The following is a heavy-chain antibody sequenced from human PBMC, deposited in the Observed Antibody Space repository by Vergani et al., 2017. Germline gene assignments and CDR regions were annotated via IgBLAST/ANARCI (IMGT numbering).Heavy chain of an antibody. J-gene: IGHJ4*02. CDR2: ISAYNGNT. CDR1: GYSFTTYG. D-gene: IGHD4-23*01. Sequence: QIQLVQSGAEVKKPGASVKVSCKTSGYSFTTYGISWVRQAPGQGLEWMGWISAYNGNTNYAQKLQGRVTMTTDTSTSTAYMELRSLRSDDTAVYYCARGRWGFTVVTPFVLDYWGQGTLVTVSS. CDR3: ARGRWGFTVVTPFVLDY. V-gene: IGHV1-18*01.